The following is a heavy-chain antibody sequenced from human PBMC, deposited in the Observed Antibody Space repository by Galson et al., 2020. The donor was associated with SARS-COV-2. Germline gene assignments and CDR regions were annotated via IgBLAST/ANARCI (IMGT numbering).Heavy chain of an antibody. V-gene: IGHV1-2*02. J-gene: IGHJ6*03. Sequence: ASVKVSCKASQYMFTDYYMHWVRQAPGQGLEWVGWINPNSGGTNYAQKFQGRVTMTRDTSISTAYMELSRLRSDDTAVYYCARDSKYHLYYYDYMDVWGKGTTVTVSS. CDR3: ARDSKYHLYYYDYMDV. CDR1: QYMFTDYY. D-gene: IGHD2-2*01. CDR2: INPNSGGT.